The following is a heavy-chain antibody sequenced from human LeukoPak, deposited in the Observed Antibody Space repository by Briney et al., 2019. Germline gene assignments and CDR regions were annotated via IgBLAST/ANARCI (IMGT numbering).Heavy chain of an antibody. CDR3: ARRSSGWALDY. CDR1: GGSFSGYY. J-gene: IGHJ4*02. D-gene: IGHD6-19*01. Sequence: PSETLSLTCAVYGGSFSGYYWSWIRQPPGKGLEWIGEINHSGSTNYNPSLKSRVTISVDTSKNQFSLKLSSVTAADTAVYYCARRSSGWALDYWGQGTLVTVSS. CDR2: INHSGST. V-gene: IGHV4-34*01.